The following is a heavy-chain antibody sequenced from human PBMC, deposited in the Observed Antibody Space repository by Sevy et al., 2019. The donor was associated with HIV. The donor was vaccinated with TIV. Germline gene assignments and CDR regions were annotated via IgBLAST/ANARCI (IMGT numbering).Heavy chain of an antibody. Sequence: GGSLRLSCAASGFTFSSYAMSWVRQAPGKGLEWVSAISGSGGSTYYADSVKGRFTISRDNSKNTLYLQMNSLRAEDKAVYYCAKFSFSIYAIRGGNWFDPWGLGTLVTVSS. CDR2: ISGSGGST. CDR3: AKFSFSIYAIRGGNWFDP. CDR1: GFTFSSYA. V-gene: IGHV3-23*01. J-gene: IGHJ5*02. D-gene: IGHD2-2*01.